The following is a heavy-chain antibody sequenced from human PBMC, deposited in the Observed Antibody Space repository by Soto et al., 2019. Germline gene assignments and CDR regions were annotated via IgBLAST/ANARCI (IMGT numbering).Heavy chain of an antibody. V-gene: IGHV3-33*01. Sequence: QVQLVESGGGVVQPGRSLRLSCAASGFTFSSYGMHWVRQAPGKGLEWVAVIGYDGSNKYYADSVKGRFTISRDNAKNTLYLQMNSLRAEYTAVYYYARDRLRDCSSTSCHWFDPWGQGTLVTVSS. CDR1: GFTFSSYG. CDR2: IGYDGSNK. CDR3: ARDRLRDCSSTSCHWFDP. D-gene: IGHD2-2*01. J-gene: IGHJ5*02.